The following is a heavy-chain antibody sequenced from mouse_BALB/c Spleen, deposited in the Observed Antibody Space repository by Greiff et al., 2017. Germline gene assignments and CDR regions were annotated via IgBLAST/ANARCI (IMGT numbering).Heavy chain of an antibody. Sequence: VQLQQSGPELVKPGASVKMSCKASGYTFTDYYMQWVKQSHGQSLEWIGDINPNNGDTFYNQKFKGKATLTADKSSSTAYMQLNSLTSEDSAVYDYARRGGRSCGKAMDYWGQGTSVTVSS. V-gene: IGHV1S45*01. D-gene: IGHD1-1*01. CDR3: ARRGGRSCGKAMDY. CDR2: INPNNGDT. CDR1: GYTFTDYY. J-gene: IGHJ4*01.